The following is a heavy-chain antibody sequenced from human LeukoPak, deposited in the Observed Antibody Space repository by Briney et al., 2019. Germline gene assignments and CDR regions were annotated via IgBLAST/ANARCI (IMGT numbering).Heavy chain of an antibody. CDR1: GYTFTSYG. V-gene: IGHV1-18*01. Sequence: ASVKDSCKASGYTFTSYGISGVRQAPGQGLEGMGWISAYNGNTNYAQKLQGRVTMTTDTSTSTAYMELRSLRSDDTAVYYCARVRRLGVNWFDPWGQGTLVTVSS. J-gene: IGHJ5*02. D-gene: IGHD1-26*01. CDR3: ARVRRLGVNWFDP. CDR2: ISAYNGNT.